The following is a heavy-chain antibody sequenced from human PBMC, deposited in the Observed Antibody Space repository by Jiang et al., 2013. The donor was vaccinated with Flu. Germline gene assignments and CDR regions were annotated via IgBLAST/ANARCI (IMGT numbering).Heavy chain of an antibody. V-gene: IGHV5-51*01. CDR3: ARTYYYDSSGFFDI. J-gene: IGHJ3*02. D-gene: IGHD3-22*01. CDR1: YSFTSYW. CDR2: IYPGDSDT. Sequence: YSFTSYWIGWVRQMPGKGLEWMGIIYPGDSDTRYSPSFQGQVTISADKSISTAYLQWSSLKASDTAMYYCARTYYYDSSGFFDIWGQGTMVTVSS.